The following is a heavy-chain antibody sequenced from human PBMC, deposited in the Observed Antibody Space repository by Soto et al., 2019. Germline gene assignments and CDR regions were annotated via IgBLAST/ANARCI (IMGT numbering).Heavy chain of an antibody. Sequence: QVQLQESGPGLVKPSQTLSLTCSVSGGSVNSGDYYWSWIRQHPGKGLEWIGYIHYSGNTYYNPSLKSRVTISLDTSKNQFSLKLNSGTAADTAVYFCARDVSYDGSGWANWFDPWGQGTLVTVSS. J-gene: IGHJ5*02. CDR1: GGSVNSGDYY. D-gene: IGHD3-22*01. CDR2: IHYSGNT. V-gene: IGHV4-31*03. CDR3: ARDVSYDGSGWANWFDP.